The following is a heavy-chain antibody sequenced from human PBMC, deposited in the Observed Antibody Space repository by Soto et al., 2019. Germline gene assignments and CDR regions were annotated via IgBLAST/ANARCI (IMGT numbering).Heavy chain of an antibody. V-gene: IGHV3-33*01. D-gene: IGHD1-7*01. J-gene: IGHJ6*02. Sequence: GGSLRLSCAASGFTFSSYGMHWVRQAPGKGLEWVAVIWYDGSNKYYADSVKGRFTISRDNSKNTLYLQMNSLRAEDTAVYYCAREHSQELPPLDYYYGMDVWGQGTTVTVSS. CDR3: AREHSQELPPLDYYYGMDV. CDR2: IWYDGSNK. CDR1: GFTFSSYG.